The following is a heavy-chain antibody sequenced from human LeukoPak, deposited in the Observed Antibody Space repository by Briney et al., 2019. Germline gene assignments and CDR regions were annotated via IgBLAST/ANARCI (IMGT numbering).Heavy chain of an antibody. V-gene: IGHV3-48*04. CDR1: GLTFSSYS. D-gene: IGHD3-3*01. CDR2: ISSSSSTI. Sequence: GGSLRLSCAASGLTFSSYSMNWVRQAPGKGLEWVSYISSSSSTIYYADSVKGRFTISRDNAKNSLYLQMNSLRAEDTAVYYCARALPDDFWRGYYMDVWGKGTTVTVSS. CDR3: ARALPDDFWRGYYMDV. J-gene: IGHJ6*03.